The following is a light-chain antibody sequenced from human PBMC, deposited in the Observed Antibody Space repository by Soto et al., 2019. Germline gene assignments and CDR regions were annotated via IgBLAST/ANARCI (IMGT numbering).Light chain of an antibody. CDR3: QQTLSFPPT. CDR1: QAIDSW. J-gene: IGKJ1*01. V-gene: IGKV1-12*01. CDR2: TGS. Sequence: DIQMTQSPSSVSASVGDRVTITWRASQAIDSWLAWYQQKPGEAPKLLIFTGSLLHSGVPPRFSGSGSGTDFTLTISSLQPEDFATYYCQQTLSFPPTFGQGTKVDIK.